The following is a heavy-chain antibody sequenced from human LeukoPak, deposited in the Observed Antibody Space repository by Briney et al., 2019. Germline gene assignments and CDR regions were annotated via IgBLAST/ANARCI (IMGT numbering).Heavy chain of an antibody. CDR2: IRYDGSNK. V-gene: IGHV3-30*02. Sequence: GGSLRLSCAASGFTFSSYGMHWVRQAPGKGLGWGAFIRYDGSNKYYADSVKGRFTISRDNSKNTLYLQMNSLRAEDTAVYYCANNQGIVATSPPYWGQGTLVTVSS. CDR1: GFTFSSYG. CDR3: ANNQGIVATSPPY. J-gene: IGHJ4*02. D-gene: IGHD5-12*01.